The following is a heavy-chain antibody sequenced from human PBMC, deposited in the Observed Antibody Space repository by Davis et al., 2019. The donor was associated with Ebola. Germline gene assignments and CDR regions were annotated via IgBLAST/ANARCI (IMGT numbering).Heavy chain of an antibody. CDR3: AREGMAVAGGFDY. D-gene: IGHD6-19*01. V-gene: IGHV3-33*01. CDR1: GFTFSNYD. CDR2: IWFDGRKK. Sequence: GESLKISCGASGFTFSNYDMHWVRQAPGKGLEWVTVIWFDGRKKYYADSVKGRFTISRDNSKNTLYLQMNSLRAEDTAVYYCAREGMAVAGGFDYWGQGTLVTVSS. J-gene: IGHJ4*02.